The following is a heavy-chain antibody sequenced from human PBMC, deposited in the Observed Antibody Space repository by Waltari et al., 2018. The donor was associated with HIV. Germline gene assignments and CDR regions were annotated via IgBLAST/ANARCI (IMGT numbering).Heavy chain of an antibody. CDR1: GGTFSSYA. D-gene: IGHD5-18*01. CDR2: IIPIFVTA. J-gene: IGHJ6*02. V-gene: IGHV1-69*01. Sequence: QVQLVQSGAAVKKPGSSVKVSCKASGGTFSSYAISWVRHAPGQGLEWMGGIIPIFVTANYAQKFQGRVTITADESTSTAYMELSSLRSEDTAVYYCARHGYSSGYYYYYGMDVWGQGTTVTVSS. CDR3: ARHGYSSGYYYYYGMDV.